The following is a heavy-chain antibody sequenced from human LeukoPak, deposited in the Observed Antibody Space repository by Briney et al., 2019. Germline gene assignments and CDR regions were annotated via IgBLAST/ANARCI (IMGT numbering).Heavy chain of an antibody. CDR1: GYTFTGYY. CDR2: INPNSGGT. CDR3: AREEILEWLSWGYYYGMDV. V-gene: IGHV1-2*06. Sequence: ASVKVSCKASGYTFTGYYMHWVRQAPGQGLEWMGRINPNSGGTNYAQKFQGRVTMTRDTSISTAYMELSRLRSDDTAVYYCAREEILEWLSWGYYYGMDVWGQGTTVTVSS. D-gene: IGHD3-3*01. J-gene: IGHJ6*02.